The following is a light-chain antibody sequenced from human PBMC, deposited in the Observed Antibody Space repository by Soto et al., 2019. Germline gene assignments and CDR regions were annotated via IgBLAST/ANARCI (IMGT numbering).Light chain of an antibody. CDR1: QSVSSSY. CDR2: GAS. CDR3: QQYGSSPLT. Sequence: DIALTQSPGTLSLSPGERATLSCRASQSVSSSYLAWYQQKPGQAPRLIIYGASSRATGIPDRFSGSGSGTDFTLTISRLEPEDFAVYYCQQYGSSPLTLGGGTKVDIK. V-gene: IGKV3-20*01. J-gene: IGKJ4*01.